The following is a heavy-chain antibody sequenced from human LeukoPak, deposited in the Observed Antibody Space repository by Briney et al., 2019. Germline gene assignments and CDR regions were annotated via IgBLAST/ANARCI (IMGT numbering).Heavy chain of an antibody. CDR2: IYYSGST. CDR1: GGSISSYY. J-gene: IGHJ6*03. V-gene: IGHV4-59*01. CDR3: AREGSGSYGDYYMDV. D-gene: IGHD1-26*01. Sequence: SETLSLTCTVSGGSISSYYWSWIRQPPGKGLEWIGYIYYSGSTNYNPSLKSRVTISVDTSKNQFSLKLSSVTAADTAVYYCAREGSGSYGDYYMDVWGKGTTVTVSS.